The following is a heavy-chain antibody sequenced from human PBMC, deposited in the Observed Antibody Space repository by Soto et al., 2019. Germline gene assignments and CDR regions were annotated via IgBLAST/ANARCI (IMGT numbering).Heavy chain of an antibody. V-gene: IGHV3-21*06. Sequence: GGSLRLSCAASGFTFSSYDMHWVRQATGKGLEWVAYISSRGSLILYADSVRGRFVISRDNALNSLYLQMNSPRDEDTAIYYCARERGEYGSGWYIDRWGQGTPVTVSS. D-gene: IGHD6-19*01. CDR2: ISSRGSLI. CDR1: GFTFSSYD. CDR3: ARERGEYGSGWYIDR. J-gene: IGHJ5*02.